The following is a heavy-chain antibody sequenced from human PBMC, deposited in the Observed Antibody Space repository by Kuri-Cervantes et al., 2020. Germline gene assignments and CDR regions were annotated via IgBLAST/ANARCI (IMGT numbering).Heavy chain of an antibody. CDR1: GFTFSSYS. D-gene: IGHD1-26*01. V-gene: IGHV3-48*02. CDR2: ISSSTSTV. Sequence: GESLKISCAASGFTFSSYSMNWVRQAPGKGLEWVSYISSSTSTVYYAESVKGRFTISRDNAKNSLYLQMNSLRDEDTAVYYCARGRGVGATRAYFDYWGQGTLVTVSS. J-gene: IGHJ4*02. CDR3: ARGRGVGATRAYFDY.